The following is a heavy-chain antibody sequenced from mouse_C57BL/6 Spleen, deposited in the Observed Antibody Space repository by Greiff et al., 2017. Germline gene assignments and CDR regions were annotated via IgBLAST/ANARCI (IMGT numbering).Heavy chain of an antibody. CDR3: ARFFYDYDGSSYFDY. CDR2: IYPGNSDT. J-gene: IGHJ2*01. Sequence: EVQLQQSGTVLARPGASVKMSCKTSGYTFTSYWMHWVKQRPGQGLEWIGAIYPGNSDTSYNQKFKGKAKLTAVTSASTAYMELSSLTNEDSAVSYCARFFYDYDGSSYFDYWGQGTMLTVSA. D-gene: IGHD2-4*01. V-gene: IGHV1-5*01. CDR1: GYTFTSYW.